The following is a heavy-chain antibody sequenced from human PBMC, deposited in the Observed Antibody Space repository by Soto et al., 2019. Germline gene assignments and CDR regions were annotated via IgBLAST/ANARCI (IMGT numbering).Heavy chain of an antibody. CDR1: GFTFSSYS. J-gene: IGHJ6*02. V-gene: IGHV3-48*02. CDR3: AREDYDSSGYGLDV. D-gene: IGHD3-22*01. CDR2: ISSSSGTI. Sequence: EVQLVESGGGLVQPGGSLRFSCAASGFTFSSYSMNWVRQAPGKGLEWVSYISSSSGTIYYADSVKGRFTISRDNAKDSLYLQMNSLRDEDTAVYYCAREDYDSSGYGLDVWGQGTTVTVSS.